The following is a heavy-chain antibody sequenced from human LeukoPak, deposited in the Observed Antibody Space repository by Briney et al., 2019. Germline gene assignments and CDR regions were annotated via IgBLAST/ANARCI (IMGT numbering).Heavy chain of an antibody. D-gene: IGHD6-13*01. CDR3: AKDPYAAAAGQAYYFDY. CDR2: ISGSGGST. Sequence: GGSLRLSCAASGFTFSSYAMSWVRQAPGKGLEWVSAISGSGGSTYYADSVKGRFTISRDNSKNTLYLQMNSLRAEDTVVYYCAKDPYAAAAGQAYYFDYWGQGTLVTVSS. CDR1: GFTFSSYA. V-gene: IGHV3-23*01. J-gene: IGHJ4*02.